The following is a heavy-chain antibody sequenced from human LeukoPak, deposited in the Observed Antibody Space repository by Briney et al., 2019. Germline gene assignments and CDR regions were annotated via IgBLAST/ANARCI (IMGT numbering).Heavy chain of an antibody. Sequence: ASXKVSCKASGYTFTGYYMHWVRQAPGQGLEWMGRINPNSGGTNYAQKFQGRVTMTRDTSISTAYMELSRLRSDDTAVYYCARDQSYGDYGDYWGQGTLVTVSS. CDR3: ARDQSYGDYGDY. J-gene: IGHJ4*02. CDR2: INPNSGGT. D-gene: IGHD4-17*01. CDR1: GYTFTGYY. V-gene: IGHV1-2*06.